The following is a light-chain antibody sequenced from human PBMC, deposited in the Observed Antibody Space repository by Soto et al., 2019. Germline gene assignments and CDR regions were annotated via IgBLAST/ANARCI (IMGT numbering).Light chain of an antibody. CDR3: SSFTSTTTYV. CDR2: DVS. Sequence: SALTQPASVSGSAGQSIAISCTGTSSDVGSHDLVSWYQQQSGKVPKLIIYDVSSRPSGVSNRFSGSKSGNTASLTISGLQAEDEADYYCSSFTSTTTYVFGTGTKVTVL. V-gene: IGLV2-14*02. CDR1: SSDVGSHDL. J-gene: IGLJ1*01.